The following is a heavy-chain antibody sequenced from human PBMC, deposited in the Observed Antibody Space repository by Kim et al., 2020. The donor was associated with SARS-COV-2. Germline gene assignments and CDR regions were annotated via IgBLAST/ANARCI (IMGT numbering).Heavy chain of an antibody. V-gene: IGHV3-66*04. J-gene: IGHJ5*02. CDR3: ARHEGFDP. CDR1: GFSVSGDY. Sequence: GGSLRLSCAVSGFSVSGDYMNWVRQAPGKGLECVSVIHTGGATFYADSVKGRFTISRDSSKNTLYHQMNSLIVEDTAVYYCARHEGFDPWGQGTLVTVSS. CDR2: IHTGGAT.